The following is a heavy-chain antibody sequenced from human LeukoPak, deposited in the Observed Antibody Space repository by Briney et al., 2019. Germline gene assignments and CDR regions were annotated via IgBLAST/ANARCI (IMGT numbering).Heavy chain of an antibody. D-gene: IGHD3-22*01. CDR1: GFTFSHYG. V-gene: IGHV3-23*01. J-gene: IGHJ3*02. CDR2: ISGSGYST. Sequence: GGSLRLSCAASGFTFSHYGMSWVRQAPGKGLEWVSAISGSGYSTYYADSVKGRCTISRDNSKNTLYLQMNSLRVEDTAVYYCARGLFLSGYLDAFDIWGQGTVVTVSS. CDR3: ARGLFLSGYLDAFDI.